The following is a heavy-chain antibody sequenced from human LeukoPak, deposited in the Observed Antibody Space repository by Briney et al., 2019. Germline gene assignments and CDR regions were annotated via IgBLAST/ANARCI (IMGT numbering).Heavy chain of an antibody. D-gene: IGHD1-26*01. J-gene: IGHJ4*02. V-gene: IGHV3-30*18. CDR2: ISYDGSNK. CDR1: GFTFSNYG. CDR3: AKEVRDSGSYRFDY. Sequence: PEGSLRLSCAASGFTFSNYGIHWVRQAPGKGLEWVAVISYDGSNKYYADSVKGRFTISRDNSKNTLYLQMNSLRAEDTAVYYCAKEVRDSGSYRFDYWGQGTLVTVSS.